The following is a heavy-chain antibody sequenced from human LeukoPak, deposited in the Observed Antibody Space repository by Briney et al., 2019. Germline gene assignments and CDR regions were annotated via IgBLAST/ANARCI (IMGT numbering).Heavy chain of an antibody. CDR2: IIPIFGTA. V-gene: IGHV1-69*13. CDR3: AKRYSYGYAPFDY. D-gene: IGHD5-18*01. Sequence: SVKVSCKASGYTFTSYGISWVRQAPGQGLEWMGGIIPIFGTANYAQKFQGRVTITADESTSTAYMELSSLRSEDTAVYYCAKRYSYGYAPFDYWGQGTLVTVSS. CDR1: GYTFTSYG. J-gene: IGHJ4*02.